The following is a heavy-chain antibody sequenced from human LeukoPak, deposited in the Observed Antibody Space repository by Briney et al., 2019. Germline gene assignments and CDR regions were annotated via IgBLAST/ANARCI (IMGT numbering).Heavy chain of an antibody. CDR1: GGSFSGYY. J-gene: IGHJ5*02. Sequence: SETLSLTCAVYGGSFSGYYWSWIRQPPGKGLEWIGEINHSGSTNYNPSLKSRVTISVDTSKNQFSLKLSSVTAAYTAVYYCARGGGDIVVVPAAGVNNWFDPWGQGTLVSVSS. CDR2: INHSGST. D-gene: IGHD2-2*01. CDR3: ARGGGDIVVVPAAGVNNWFDP. V-gene: IGHV4-34*01.